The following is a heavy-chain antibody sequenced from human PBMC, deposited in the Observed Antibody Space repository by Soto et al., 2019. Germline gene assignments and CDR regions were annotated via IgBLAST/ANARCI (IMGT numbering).Heavy chain of an antibody. Sequence: GGSLRLSCAASGFSFSISPMHWVRQAPGKGPEWVALISYDGTNKFYADSVKGRFTISRDNSKSTLYLQVDSLRREDAAEYYCARDPKTSGGQHWAFNYFDSWGQGTLVTVSS. D-gene: IGHD7-27*01. V-gene: IGHV3-30-3*01. CDR1: GFSFSISP. CDR2: ISYDGTNK. J-gene: IGHJ4*02. CDR3: ARDPKTSGGQHWAFNYFDS.